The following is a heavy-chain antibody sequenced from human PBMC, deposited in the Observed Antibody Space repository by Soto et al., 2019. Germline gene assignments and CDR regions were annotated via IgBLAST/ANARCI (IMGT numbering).Heavy chain of an antibody. CDR3: ARPYDFWSGYFAQ. CDR1: GGSISSGGYY. D-gene: IGHD3-3*01. J-gene: IGHJ4*02. Sequence: PSETLSLTCTVSGGSISSGGYYWSWIRQHPGKGLEWIGYIYYSGSTNYNPSLKSRVTISVDTSKNQFSLKLSSVTAADTAVYYCARPYDFWSGYFAQWGQGTLVTVSS. V-gene: IGHV4-61*08. CDR2: IYYSGST.